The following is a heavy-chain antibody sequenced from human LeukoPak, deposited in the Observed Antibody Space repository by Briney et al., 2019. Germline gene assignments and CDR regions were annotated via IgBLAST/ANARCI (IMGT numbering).Heavy chain of an antibody. J-gene: IGHJ6*02. Sequence: GRSLRLSCAASGFTFSSYGMHWVRQAPGKGLEWVAVIWYDGSNKYYADSVKGRFTISRDNSKNTLYLQMNSLRAEDTAVYYCAREVRQYYYGSGSTDGMDVWGQGTTVTVSS. CDR2: IWYDGSNK. CDR1: GFTFSSYG. CDR3: AREVRQYYYGSGSTDGMDV. V-gene: IGHV3-33*01. D-gene: IGHD3-10*01.